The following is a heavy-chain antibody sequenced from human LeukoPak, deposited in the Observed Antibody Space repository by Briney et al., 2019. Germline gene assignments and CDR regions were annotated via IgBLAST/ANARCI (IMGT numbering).Heavy chain of an antibody. Sequence: GRSLRLSCAASGFTFSAYGMHWVRQAPGKGLEWVSSISVGSNYIYYADSVRGRFSISRDDARNSLYLQMDSLRGDDTAVYYCARLRRNSDRSGYYYYYDYWGQGTLVTVSS. CDR3: ARLRRNSDRSGYYYYYDY. V-gene: IGHV3-21*01. CDR2: ISVGSNYI. CDR1: GFTFSAYG. D-gene: IGHD3-22*01. J-gene: IGHJ4*02.